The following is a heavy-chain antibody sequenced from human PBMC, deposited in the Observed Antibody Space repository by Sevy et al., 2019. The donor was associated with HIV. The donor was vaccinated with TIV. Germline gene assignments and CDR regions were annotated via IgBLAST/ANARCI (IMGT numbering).Heavy chain of an antibody. V-gene: IGHV3-30*18. D-gene: IGHD1-26*01. CDR2: ISHDGINE. CDR3: ANAYSGSYSHSYLYALDV. J-gene: IGHJ6*02. Sequence: GGSLRLSCIGSGFSFSYYGIHWVRQSPGKGLDWVALISHDGINEYYADSVKGRFTISRDNSKNTVELEMNSLGNEDTAIYFCANAYSGSYSHSYLYALDVWGQGTTVTVSS. CDR1: GFSFSYYG.